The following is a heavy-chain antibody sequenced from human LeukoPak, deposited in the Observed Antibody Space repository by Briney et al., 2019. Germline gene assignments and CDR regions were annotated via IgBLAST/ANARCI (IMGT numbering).Heavy chain of an antibody. J-gene: IGHJ4*02. CDR2: IYYSGST. CDR3: VRHGGGYCSGGSCYVDY. CDR1: GGSLSSSSYY. D-gene: IGHD2-15*01. V-gene: IGHV4-39*01. Sequence: PSETLSLTCIVSGGSLSSSSYYWGWIRQPPGKGLEWIGSIYYSGSTYYNPSLKSRVTISVDTSKNQFSLKVTSVTAADTAVYYCVRHGGGYCSGGSCYVDYWGQGTLVTVSS.